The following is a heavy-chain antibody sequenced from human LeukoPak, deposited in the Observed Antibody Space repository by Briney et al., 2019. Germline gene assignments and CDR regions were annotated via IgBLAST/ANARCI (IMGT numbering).Heavy chain of an antibody. CDR2: IYPGDSDT. CDR1: GYSFTSYW. V-gene: IGHV5-51*01. J-gene: IGHJ5*02. Sequence: GESLKISCKGSGYSFTSYWIGWVRQMPGKGLEWMGIIYPGDSDTRYSPSFQGQVAISADKSISTAYLQWSSLKASGTAMYYCARQEYYSGGSCYTWFDPWGQGTLVTVSS. D-gene: IGHD2-15*01. CDR3: ARQEYYSGGSCYTWFDP.